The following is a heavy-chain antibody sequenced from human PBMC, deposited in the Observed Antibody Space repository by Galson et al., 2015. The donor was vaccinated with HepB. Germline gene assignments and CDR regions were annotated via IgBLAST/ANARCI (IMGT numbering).Heavy chain of an antibody. Sequence: SVKVSCKASGYIFTSYGISWVRQAPGQGLEWMGWISAYNGNTNYAQNLQGRVTMTTDTSTSIAYMELRSLRSDDTAVYYCARDREDVVVGPAAIDYLDYWGQGALVTVSS. V-gene: IGHV1-18*01. CDR1: GYIFTSYG. CDR3: ARDREDVVVGPAAIDYLDY. D-gene: IGHD2-2*02. CDR2: ISAYNGNT. J-gene: IGHJ4*02.